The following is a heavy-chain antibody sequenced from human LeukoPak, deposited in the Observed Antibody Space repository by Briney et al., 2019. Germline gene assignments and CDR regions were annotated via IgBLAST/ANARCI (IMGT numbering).Heavy chain of an antibody. CDR3: AREAFLPDY. D-gene: IGHD2/OR15-2a*01. V-gene: IGHV3-11*01. Sequence: GGSLRLSCAASGFTFSNAWMSWVRQAPGKGLEWVSYISSSGSTIYYADSVKGRFTISRDNAKNSLYLQMNSLRAEDTAVYYCAREAFLPDYWGQGTLVTVSS. J-gene: IGHJ4*02. CDR2: ISSSGSTI. CDR1: GFTFSNAW.